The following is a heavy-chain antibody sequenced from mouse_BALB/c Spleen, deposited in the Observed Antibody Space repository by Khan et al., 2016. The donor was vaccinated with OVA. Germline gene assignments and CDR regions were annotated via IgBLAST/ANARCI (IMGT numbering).Heavy chain of an antibody. CDR3: ARDRYDYFDY. D-gene: IGHD2-14*01. Sequence: VQLQESGPELKKPGETVKISCKASGYTFTDYSMHWVKQAPGKGLKWMGWINTETGEPTYADDFKGRFAFSLETSASTAYLQFNNLTNEDTATYFCARDRYDYFDYWGQGTTLTVSS. CDR2: INTETGEP. CDR1: GYTFTDYS. J-gene: IGHJ2*01. V-gene: IGHV9-2-1*01.